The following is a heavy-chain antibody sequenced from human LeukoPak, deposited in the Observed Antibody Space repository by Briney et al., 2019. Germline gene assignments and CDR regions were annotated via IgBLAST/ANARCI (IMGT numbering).Heavy chain of an antibody. Sequence: SETLSLTCTVSGGSISSGGYYWSWIRQHPGTGLEWIGYIYYSGSTYYNPSLKSRVTISVDTSKNQFSLKLSSVTAADTAVYYCAREGNYDFWNWFDPWGQGTLVTVSS. CDR3: AREGNYDFWNWFDP. J-gene: IGHJ5*02. D-gene: IGHD3-3*01. CDR1: GGSISSGGYY. CDR2: IYYSGST. V-gene: IGHV4-31*03.